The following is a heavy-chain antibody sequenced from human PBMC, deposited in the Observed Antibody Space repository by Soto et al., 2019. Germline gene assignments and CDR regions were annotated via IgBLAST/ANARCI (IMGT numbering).Heavy chain of an antibody. CDR1: GGSISSYY. J-gene: IGHJ6*02. CDR2: IYYSGST. CDR3: ARGSSIAGLYYGMDV. V-gene: IGHV4-59*12. D-gene: IGHD6-6*01. Sequence: SETLSLTCTVSGGSISSYYWSWIRQPPGKGLEWIGYIYYSGSTNYNPSLKSRVTISVDTSKNQFSLKLSSVTAADTAVYYCARGSSIAGLYYGMDVWGQGTTVTVSS.